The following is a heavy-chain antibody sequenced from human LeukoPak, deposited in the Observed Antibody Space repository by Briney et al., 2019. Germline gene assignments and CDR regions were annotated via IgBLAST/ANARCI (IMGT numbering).Heavy chain of an antibody. J-gene: IGHJ6*04. CDR2: IKQDRSEK. Sequence: GGSLRLSCAASGFTFSNYWMSWVRQAPGKGLEWVANIKQDRSEKYYVDSVKGRFTISRDNAKNSLYLQMNSLRAEDTAVYYCARGITMIEDVWGKGTTVTISS. D-gene: IGHD3-22*01. V-gene: IGHV3-7*01. CDR1: GFTFSNYW. CDR3: ARGITMIEDV.